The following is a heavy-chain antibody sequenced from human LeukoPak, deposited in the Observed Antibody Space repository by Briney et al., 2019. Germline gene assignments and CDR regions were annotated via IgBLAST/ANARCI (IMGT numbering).Heavy chain of an antibody. CDR1: GGSISSYY. CDR2: ISYSGST. D-gene: IGHD5-18*01. Sequence: ASETLSLTCTVSGGSISSYYWSWIRQPPGKGLEWIGYISYSGSTNYNPSLKSRVTISVDTSKNQFSLKLSSVTAADTAVYHCARDLTEYSYDYWGQGTLVTVSS. J-gene: IGHJ4*02. V-gene: IGHV4-59*01. CDR3: ARDLTEYSYDY.